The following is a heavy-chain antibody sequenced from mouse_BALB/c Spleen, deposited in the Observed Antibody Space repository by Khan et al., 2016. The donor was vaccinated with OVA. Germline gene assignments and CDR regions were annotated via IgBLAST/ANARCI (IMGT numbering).Heavy chain of an antibody. CDR1: GYSFTSYY. D-gene: IGHD1-1*01. J-gene: IGHJ3*01. Sequence: VQLKQSGPELMKPGASVKISCKASGYSFTSYYIHWVKQSHGKSLEWIGYIDPFNDDTNYNQKFKGKATLTVDKSSSTAYMHLSSLTSADSAVYYCARHGSSSWFAYWGQGTLVTVSA. V-gene: IGHV1S135*01. CDR3: ARHGSSSWFAY. CDR2: IDPFNDDT.